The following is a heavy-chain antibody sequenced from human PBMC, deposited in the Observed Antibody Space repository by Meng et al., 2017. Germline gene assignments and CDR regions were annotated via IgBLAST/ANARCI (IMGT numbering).Heavy chain of an antibody. D-gene: IGHD2/OR15-2a*01. J-gene: IGHJ6*02. CDR2: ISWNSGSI. V-gene: IGHV3-9*03. CDR3: AKSLSRHYYYYGMDV. CDR1: GFTFDDYV. Sequence: SLKISCAASGFTFDDYVMHWVRQAPGKGLEWVSGISWNSGSIGYADSVKGRFTISRDNAKNSLYLQMNSLRAEDMALYYCAKSLSRHYYYYGMDVWGQGTTVTVSS.